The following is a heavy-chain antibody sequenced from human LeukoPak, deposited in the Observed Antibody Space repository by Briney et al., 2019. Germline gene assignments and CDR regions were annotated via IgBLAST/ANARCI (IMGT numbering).Heavy chain of an antibody. D-gene: IGHD1-7*01. Sequence: SETLSLTCTVSGGSISSGDYWSWIRQPPGKGLEWIGYIYHSGTTYYNPSLKSRVTISVDTSKYQFSLELSSVTAADTAVYYCARDRSPWNSNVWGKGTTVTVSS. CDR3: ARDRSPWNSNV. J-gene: IGHJ6*04. V-gene: IGHV4-30-2*01. CDR2: IYHSGTT. CDR1: GGSISSGDY.